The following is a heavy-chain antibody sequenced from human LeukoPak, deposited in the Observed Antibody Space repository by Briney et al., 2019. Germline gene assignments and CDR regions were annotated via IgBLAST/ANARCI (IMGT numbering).Heavy chain of an antibody. CDR2: ITPSGGST. CDR3: ARDGEVASSYGYYYYYMDA. D-gene: IGHD5-18*01. CDR1: GYTFTTYY. Sequence: ASVKVSCKASGYTFTTYYMHWVRQAPGQGLEWMGIITPSGGSTSYAQKFQGRVTMTRDTSTSTVYMELSSLRSEDTAVYYCARDGEVASSYGYYYYYMDAWGKGTTVTVSS. J-gene: IGHJ6*03. V-gene: IGHV1-46*01.